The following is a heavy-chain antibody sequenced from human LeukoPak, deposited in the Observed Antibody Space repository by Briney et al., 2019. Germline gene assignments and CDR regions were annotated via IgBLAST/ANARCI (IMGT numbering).Heavy chain of an antibody. CDR1: GGTFSSYA. J-gene: IGHJ4*02. CDR2: IIPIFGTA. CDR3: ATGQGEYCTNGVCPRFDY. V-gene: IGHV1-69*01. Sequence: SVKVSCKASGGTFSSYAISWVRQAPGQGLEWMGGIIPIFGTANYAQKFQGRVTITADESTSTAYMELSSLRSEDTAVYYCATGQGEYCTNGVCPRFDYWGQRTLVTVSS. D-gene: IGHD2-8*01.